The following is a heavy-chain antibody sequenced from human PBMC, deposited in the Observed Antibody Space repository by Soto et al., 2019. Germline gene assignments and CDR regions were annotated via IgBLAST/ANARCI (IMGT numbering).Heavy chain of an antibody. J-gene: IGHJ4*02. CDR1: GYTFSSDG. D-gene: IGHD6-6*01. V-gene: IGHV1-2*02. CDR2: SNTNSGGT. CDR3: AREDSSSSRFDY. Sequence: ASVKVSCKASGYTFSSDGISWVRQAPGQGLEWMGWSNTNSGGTNYAQKFQGRVTMTRDTSISTAYMELSRLRSDDTAVYYCAREDSSSSRFDYWGQGTLVTVSS.